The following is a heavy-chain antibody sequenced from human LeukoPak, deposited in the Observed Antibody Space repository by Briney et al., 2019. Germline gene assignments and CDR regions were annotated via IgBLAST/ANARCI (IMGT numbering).Heavy chain of an antibody. V-gene: IGHV3-30*04. D-gene: IGHD6-19*01. CDR3: ARDNKQWLVDY. CDR2: ISYDGSNK. CDR1: GFTFSSYA. J-gene: IGHJ4*02. Sequence: GRSLRLSCAASGFTFSSYAMHWVRQAPGKGLEWVAVISYDGSNKYYADSVKGRFTISRDNSKNTLYLQMNSLRAEDTAVYYCARDNKQWLVDYWGQGTLVIVSS.